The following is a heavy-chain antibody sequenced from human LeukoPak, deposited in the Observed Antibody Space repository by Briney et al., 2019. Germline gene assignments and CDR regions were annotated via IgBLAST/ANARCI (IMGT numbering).Heavy chain of an antibody. Sequence: SETLSLTCTVSGGSISSYYWSWIRQPAGKGLEWIGRIYNSGSTNYNPSLKSRVTMSVDTSKNQFSLKLSSVTAADTAVYYCARDPVGFISHPSEYSSSYWGQGTLVTVSS. J-gene: IGHJ4*02. CDR1: GGSISSYY. V-gene: IGHV4-4*07. D-gene: IGHD6-6*01. CDR3: ARDPVGFISHPSEYSSSY. CDR2: IYNSGST.